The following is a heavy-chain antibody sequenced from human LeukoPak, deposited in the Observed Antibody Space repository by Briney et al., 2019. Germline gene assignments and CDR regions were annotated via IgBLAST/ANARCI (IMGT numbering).Heavy chain of an antibody. CDR1: GGSISSSSYY. V-gene: IGHV4-39*01. J-gene: IGHJ5*02. CDR3: ASTMVPSEFDP. D-gene: IGHD2-8*01. CDR2: IYYSGST. Sequence: SETLSLTCTVSGGSISSSSYYWGWIRQPPGKGLEWIGSIYYSGSTYYNPSLKSRVTISVDTSKNQFSLKLSSVTPADTAVYYCASTMVPSEFDPWGQGTLVTVSS.